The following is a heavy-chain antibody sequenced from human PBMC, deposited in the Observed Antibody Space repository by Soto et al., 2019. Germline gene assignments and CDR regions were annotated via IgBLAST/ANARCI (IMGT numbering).Heavy chain of an antibody. CDR1: GCSFAGYL. Sequence: PGESLKISFKGSGCSFAGYLITWVRQKPGKGLEWMGRIDPSDSQTYYSPSFRGHVTISVTKSITTVFLQWSSLRASDTAMYYCARQIYDSDTGPNFQYYFDSWGQGTPVTVSS. J-gene: IGHJ4*02. V-gene: IGHV5-10-1*01. D-gene: IGHD3-22*01. CDR3: ARQIYDSDTGPNFQYYFDS. CDR2: IDPSDSQT.